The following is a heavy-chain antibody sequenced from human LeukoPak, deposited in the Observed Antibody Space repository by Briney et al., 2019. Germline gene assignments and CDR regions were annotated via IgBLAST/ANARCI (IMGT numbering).Heavy chain of an antibody. J-gene: IGHJ6*02. D-gene: IGHD5-12*01. CDR2: IWYVGSNK. CDR1: GFTSSSYG. Sequence: GGFLRLSCAAPGFTSSSYGMHWVRQALGKGLEWVAVIWYVGSNKYYADSVKGRLTISRDNSKNTLYLQMNSLRAEDTAVYYCARIYSGYDYLNYYYYGMDVWGQGTTVTVSS. V-gene: IGHV3-33*01. CDR3: ARIYSGYDYLNYYYYGMDV.